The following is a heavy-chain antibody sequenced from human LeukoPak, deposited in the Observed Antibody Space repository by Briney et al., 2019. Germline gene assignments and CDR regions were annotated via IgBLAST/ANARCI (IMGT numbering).Heavy chain of an antibody. J-gene: IGHJ2*01. V-gene: IGHV4-59*01. Sequence: SETLSLTCTVSGDSIRSYYWSWIRQTPGKGLEWIGYVYYSRSTNYNPSLKSRVTISVDTSKNQFSLKLSPVTAADTAVYYCARVADQNWYFDLWGRGTLVTVSS. CDR2: VYYSRST. CDR3: ARVADQNWYFDL. CDR1: GDSIRSYY.